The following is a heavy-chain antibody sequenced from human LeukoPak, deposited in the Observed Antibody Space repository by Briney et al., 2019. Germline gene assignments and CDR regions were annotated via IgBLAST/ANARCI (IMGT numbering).Heavy chain of an antibody. J-gene: IGHJ4*02. CDR3: AKERAGYTNPYYFDY. CDR2: ISGSGANT. V-gene: IGHV3-23*01. CDR1: GFTFSTYA. D-gene: IGHD3-16*02. Sequence: GGALRLSCAASGFTFSTYAMSGVRQAPGKGLEWVSTISGSGANTYYSDSVRGRFTITRDNSKNTLYLHMNSLRAEDTDVYYCAKERAGYTNPYYFDYWYQGTRVTVSS.